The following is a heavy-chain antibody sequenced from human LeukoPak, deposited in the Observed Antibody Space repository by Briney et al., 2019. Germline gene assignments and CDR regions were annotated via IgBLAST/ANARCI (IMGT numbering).Heavy chain of an antibody. CDR1: EFTFSNYN. J-gene: IGHJ4*02. CDR2: ISSSSSYI. V-gene: IGHV3-21*01. CDR3: ASTSSSWYGKDY. Sequence: PGGSLRLSCAASEFTFSNYNMNWVRQASGKGLEWVSSISSSSSYIYYADSVKGRFTISRDNAKNSLYLQMNSLRAEDTAVYYCASTSSSWYGKDYWGQGTLVTVSS. D-gene: IGHD6-13*01.